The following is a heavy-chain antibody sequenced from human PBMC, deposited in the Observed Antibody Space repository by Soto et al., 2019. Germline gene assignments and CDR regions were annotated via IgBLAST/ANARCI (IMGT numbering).Heavy chain of an antibody. Sequence: GGSLRLSCAASGFTFSDYYMSWIRQAPGKGLEWVSYISSSDSIIYYADSVKGRFTISRDNAKNSLYLQMNSLRAEDTAVYYCARDLGYYDSSGYFDYWGQGTLVTVSS. CDR1: GFTFSDYY. CDR3: ARDLGYYDSSGYFDY. D-gene: IGHD3-22*01. CDR2: ISSSDSII. V-gene: IGHV3-11*01. J-gene: IGHJ4*02.